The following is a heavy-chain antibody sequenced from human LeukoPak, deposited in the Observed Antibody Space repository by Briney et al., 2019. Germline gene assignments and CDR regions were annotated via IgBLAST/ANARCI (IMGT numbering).Heavy chain of an antibody. J-gene: IGHJ4*02. D-gene: IGHD5-24*01. CDR1: GGSISSYY. CDR3: ARRDGYNLPFDY. CDR2: IYYSGST. V-gene: IGHV4-59*01. Sequence: SETLSLTCTVSGGSISSYYWSWIRQPPGKGLEWIGYIYYSGSTNYNPSLKSRVTISVDTSKNQFSLKLGSVTAADTAVYYCARRDGYNLPFDYWGQGTLVTVSS.